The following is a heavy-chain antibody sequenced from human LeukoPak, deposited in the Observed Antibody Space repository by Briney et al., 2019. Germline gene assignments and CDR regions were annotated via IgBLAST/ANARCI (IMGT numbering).Heavy chain of an antibody. J-gene: IGHJ4*02. CDR1: GFTFSSYG. CDR2: ISYDGSNK. CDR3: AKDITMIVDFDY. D-gene: IGHD3-22*01. Sequence: GGSLRLSCAASGFTFSSYGMHWVRQASAKGLEWVAVISYDGSNKYYADSVKGRFTISRDNSKNTLYLQMNSLRAEDTAVYYCAKDITMIVDFDYWGQGTLVTVSS. V-gene: IGHV3-30*18.